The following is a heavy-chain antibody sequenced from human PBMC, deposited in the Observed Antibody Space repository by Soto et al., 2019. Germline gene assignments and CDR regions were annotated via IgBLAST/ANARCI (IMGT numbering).Heavy chain of an antibody. CDR3: AKDLYSSGWYAGY. V-gene: IGHV3-23*01. CDR2: ISGSGDST. J-gene: IGHJ4*02. D-gene: IGHD6-19*01. CDR1: GVTFISYA. Sequence: PGGSLRLSCAASGVTFISYAMSWVRQAPGKGLEWVSGISGSGDSTYYADSVKGRFTISRDNSKNTLYLQMNSLRAEDTAVYYCAKDLYSSGWYAGYWGQGTLVTVSS.